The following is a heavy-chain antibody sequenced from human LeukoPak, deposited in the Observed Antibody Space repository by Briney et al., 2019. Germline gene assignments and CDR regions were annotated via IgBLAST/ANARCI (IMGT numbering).Heavy chain of an antibody. D-gene: IGHD3-9*01. J-gene: IGHJ5*02. CDR2: INPNSGGT. V-gene: IGHV1-2*02. Sequence: ASVKVSCKASGYTFTGYYMHWVRQAPGQGLEWMGWINPNSGGTNYAQKFQGRVTMTRDTSISTAYMELSRPRSDDTAVYYCATAAAIRYFDWLYPFDPWGQGTLVTVSS. CDR1: GYTFTGYY. CDR3: ATAAAIRYFDWLYPFDP.